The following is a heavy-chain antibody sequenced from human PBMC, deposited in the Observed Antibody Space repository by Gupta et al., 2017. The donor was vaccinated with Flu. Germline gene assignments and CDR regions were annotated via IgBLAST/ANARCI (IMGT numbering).Heavy chain of an antibody. CDR1: GYSISSGYY. CDR2: IYHSGST. D-gene: IGHD1-26*01. CDR3: ARVLKEFSGSYFGY. Sequence: QVQLQESGPGLVKPSETLSLTCAVSGYSISSGYYWGWIRQPPGKGLEWIGSIYHSGSTYYNPSLKSRVTISVDTSKNQFSLKLSSVTAADTAVYYCARVLKEFSGSYFGYWGQGTLVTVSS. J-gene: IGHJ4*02. V-gene: IGHV4-38-2*01.